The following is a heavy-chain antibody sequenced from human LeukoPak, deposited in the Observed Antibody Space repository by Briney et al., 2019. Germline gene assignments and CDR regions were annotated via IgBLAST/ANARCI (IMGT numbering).Heavy chain of an antibody. Sequence: PGGXLRLSCEASGFTFDDYGMSWVRQAPGKGLEWVSGINWNGGSTVYADYVKGRLTISRDNAKNSLYLQMNSLRAEDTALYYCARSNIDIVATYAFDIWGQGTMVTVSS. J-gene: IGHJ3*02. V-gene: IGHV3-20*04. CDR3: ARSNIDIVATYAFDI. CDR1: GFTFDDYG. CDR2: INWNGGST. D-gene: IGHD5-12*01.